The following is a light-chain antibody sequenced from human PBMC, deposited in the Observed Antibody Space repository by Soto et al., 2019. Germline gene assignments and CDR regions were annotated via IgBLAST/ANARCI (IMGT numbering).Light chain of an antibody. CDR1: QSISNW. J-gene: IGKJ1*01. V-gene: IGKV1-5*03. Sequence: DIQMTQSPSTVSAFVGDRVTITCRASQSISNWLAWYQVKPGTSPKLLIYKASTLHTGVPSRFSGSRSGTDFTLTISSLQPDDFATYYCQQYNSYSWTFGQGTKVDIK. CDR2: KAS. CDR3: QQYNSYSWT.